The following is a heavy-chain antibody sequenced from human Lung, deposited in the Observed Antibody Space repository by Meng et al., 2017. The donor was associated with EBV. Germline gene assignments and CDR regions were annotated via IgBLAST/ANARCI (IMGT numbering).Heavy chain of an antibody. CDR3: VNMGLGQ. J-gene: IGHJ4*02. CDR2: VAHEIDYSII. D-gene: IGHD1-26*01. V-gene: IGHV3-72*01. CDR1: GFTLNDYY. Sequence: EGRLVQSGGRLAHPGGSLRLSLPASGFASGFTLNDYYMAWVRQAPGKGLEWVGRVAHEIDYSIIQYAASVRGRFTISRDESQNSLFLQMNSLTADDTATYYCVNMGLGQWGQGTLVTVSS.